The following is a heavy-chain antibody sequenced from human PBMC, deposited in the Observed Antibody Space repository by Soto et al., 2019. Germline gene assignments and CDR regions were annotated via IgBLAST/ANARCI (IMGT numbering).Heavy chain of an antibody. CDR3: ARVWEMATVAACDY. CDR1: GYTFTNYW. CDR2: IYPGDSDT. D-gene: IGHD6-25*01. V-gene: IGHV5-51*01. J-gene: IGHJ4*02. Sequence: GESLKISCKGSGYTFTNYWIAWVRQMPGRGLEWMGIIYPGDSDTRYSPSFQGQVTISADKSTSTAYLQWSSLKASDTAIYYCARVWEMATVAACDYWGRGTLVTVSS.